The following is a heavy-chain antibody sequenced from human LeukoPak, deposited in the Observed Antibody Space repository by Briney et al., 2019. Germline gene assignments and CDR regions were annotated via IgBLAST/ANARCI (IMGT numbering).Heavy chain of an antibody. V-gene: IGHV4-39*07. CDR1: GGSISSSSYY. Sequence: NPSETLSLTCTVSGGSISSSSYYWGWIRQPPGKGLEWIGSIYYSGSTYYNPSLKSRVTISVDTSKNQFSLKLSSVTAADTAVYYCAREKLEDSSGLNWFDPWGQGTLVTVSS. CDR2: IYYSGST. D-gene: IGHD3-22*01. J-gene: IGHJ5*02. CDR3: AREKLEDSSGLNWFDP.